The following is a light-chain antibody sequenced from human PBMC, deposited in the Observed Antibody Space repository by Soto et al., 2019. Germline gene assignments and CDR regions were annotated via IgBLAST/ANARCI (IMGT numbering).Light chain of an antibody. J-gene: IGLJ2*01. V-gene: IGLV2-8*01. CDR1: SSDVGGYDY. CDR2: EVS. CDR3: SSYAGSNNYVI. Sequence: QSALTQPPSASGSPGQSVTISCTGTSSDVGGYDYVSWYQQHPGKAPKLMIFEVSKRPSGVPGRFSGSKSGNTASLTVSGLQTEDEGDYYCSSYAGSNNYVIFGGGTKVTVL.